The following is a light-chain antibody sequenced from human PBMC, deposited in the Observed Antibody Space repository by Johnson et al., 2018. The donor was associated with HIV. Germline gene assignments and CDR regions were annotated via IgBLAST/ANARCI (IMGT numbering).Light chain of an antibody. CDR2: GND. Sequence: QAVLTQPPSVSAAPGQKVTISCSGSSSNIGNNYVSWYQQLPGTAPRLLIYGNDKRPSGIPDRFSGSKSGTSATLGITGLQSWDEANYYCGTWDSSLSGVFGTGTAVTVL. J-gene: IGLJ1*01. CDR3: GTWDSSLSGV. V-gene: IGLV1-51*01. CDR1: SSNIGNNY.